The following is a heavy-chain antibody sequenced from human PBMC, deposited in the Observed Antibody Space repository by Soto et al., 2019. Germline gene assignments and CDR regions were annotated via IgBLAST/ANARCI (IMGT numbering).Heavy chain of an antibody. D-gene: IGHD2-8*01. CDR1: GFILTGYY. V-gene: IGHV1-2*02. CDR3: ARERYQVLSAGMDV. J-gene: IGHJ6*02. Sequence: VQLVQSGAEVKKQGVSMKVSCKASGFILTGYYFPWIRAAPGPGLEWLGWINPNTGGTTYAQKFQGRVTLTWDTYINPAYMELSSLRPDDPSMYYCARERYQVLSAGMDVWGQGTSVTVSS. CDR2: INPNTGGT.